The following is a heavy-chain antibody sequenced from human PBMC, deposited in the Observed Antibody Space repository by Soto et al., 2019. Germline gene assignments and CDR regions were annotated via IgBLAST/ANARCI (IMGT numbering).Heavy chain of an antibody. CDR1: GFTFSNYA. V-gene: IGHV3-23*01. D-gene: IGHD3-16*01. CDR3: AKDGSMITFGGVIAY. Sequence: XGSLRLSCAASGFTFSNYAMSWARQAPGKGLEWVSAISGSGGSTYYADSVKGRFTISRDNSKNTLYLQMNSLRAEDTAVYYCAKDGSMITFGGVIAYWGQGTLVTVSS. CDR2: ISGSGGST. J-gene: IGHJ4*02.